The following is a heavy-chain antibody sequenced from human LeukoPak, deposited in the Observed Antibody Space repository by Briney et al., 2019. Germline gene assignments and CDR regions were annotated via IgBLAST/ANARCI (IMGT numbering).Heavy chain of an antibody. D-gene: IGHD1-26*01. CDR2: VIPISGRT. CDR3: AKDRDSGSYSGYDAFDA. Sequence: GASVKVSCKASGGTFNTFAITWVRQAPGQGLEWMGGVIPISGRTNYAQNFQGRVSITTDESTNTAYMDLNRLRPEDTAVYSCAKDRDSGSYSGYDAFDAWGQGTLITVSS. V-gene: IGHV1-69*05. J-gene: IGHJ3*01. CDR1: GGTFNTFA.